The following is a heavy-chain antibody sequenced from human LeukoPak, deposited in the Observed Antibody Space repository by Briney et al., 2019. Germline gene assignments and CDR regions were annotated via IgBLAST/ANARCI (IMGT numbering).Heavy chain of an antibody. CDR2: ISAYNGNT. Sequence: ASVKVSCKASGYTFTSYGISWVRQAPGQGLEWMGWISAYNGNTNYAQKLQGRVTTTTDTSTSTAYMELRSLRSDDTAVYYCARGKSSSWYREPYWFDPWGQGTLVTVSS. CDR3: ARGKSSSWYREPYWFDP. V-gene: IGHV1-18*01. D-gene: IGHD6-13*01. CDR1: GYTFTSYG. J-gene: IGHJ5*02.